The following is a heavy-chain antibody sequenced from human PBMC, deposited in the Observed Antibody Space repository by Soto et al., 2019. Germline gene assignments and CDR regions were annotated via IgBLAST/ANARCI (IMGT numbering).Heavy chain of an antibody. CDR1: GDTFTSYG. Sequence: QVQLVQSGAEVKKPGASVKVSCKDSGDTFTSYGISWVLQAPGQGLEWMGWISAYNGNTNYAQKLQDRGTMTTDTSTSPAYMELRSLRSGETAVYYCARVICGVDYFDYWGQGTLVTVSS. J-gene: IGHJ4*02. CDR2: ISAYNGNT. V-gene: IGHV1-18*01. D-gene: IGHD3-3*01. CDR3: ARVICGVDYFDY.